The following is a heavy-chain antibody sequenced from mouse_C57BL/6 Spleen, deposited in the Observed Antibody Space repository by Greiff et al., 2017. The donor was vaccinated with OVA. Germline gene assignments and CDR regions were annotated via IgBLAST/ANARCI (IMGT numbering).Heavy chain of an antibody. Sequence: EVKVEESGPGLVKPSQSLSLTCSVTGYSITSGYYWNWIRQFPGNKLEWMGYISYDGSNNYNPSLKNRISITRDTSKNQFFLKLNSVTTEDTATYYCAREGAYGNYEGAMDYWGQGTSVTVSS. V-gene: IGHV3-6*01. J-gene: IGHJ4*01. CDR3: AREGAYGNYEGAMDY. CDR2: ISYDGSN. CDR1: GYSITSGYY. D-gene: IGHD2-1*01.